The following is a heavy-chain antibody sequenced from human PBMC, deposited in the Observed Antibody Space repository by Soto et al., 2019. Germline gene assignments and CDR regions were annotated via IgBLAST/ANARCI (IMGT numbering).Heavy chain of an antibody. D-gene: IGHD1-26*01. V-gene: IGHV1-46*01. J-gene: IGHJ6*02. Sequence: ASVKVSCKASGYTFTSYYMHWVRQAPGQGLEWMGIINPSGGSTSYAQKFQGRVTITADKSTSTAYMELSSLRSEDTAVYYCARFSGSYYVDYYYGMDVWGQGTTVTVSS. CDR3: ARFSGSYYVDYYYGMDV. CDR2: INPSGGST. CDR1: GYTFTSYY.